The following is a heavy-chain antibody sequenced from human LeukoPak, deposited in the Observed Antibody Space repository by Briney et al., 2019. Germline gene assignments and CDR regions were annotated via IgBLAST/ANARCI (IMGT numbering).Heavy chain of an antibody. CDR3: ATKQWLAPPPDS. V-gene: IGHV3-74*01. D-gene: IGHD6-19*01. CDR2: INTDGTVT. CDR1: RFTFSKYW. Sequence: PGGSLRLSCAASRFTFSKYWMLWVRQAPGKGLESVSRINTDGTVTTSAAAVKGLFTVSRDNADNTMFLQMNRVRDDDTAVYYCATKQWLAPPPDSWGQGTPVTVSS. J-gene: IGHJ4*02.